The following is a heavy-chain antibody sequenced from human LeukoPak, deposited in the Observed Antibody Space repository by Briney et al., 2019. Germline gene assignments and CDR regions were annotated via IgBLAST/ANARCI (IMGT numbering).Heavy chain of an antibody. CDR3: ARHRRADFRPGGPIDY. CDR1: GGPISSSSYY. J-gene: IGHJ4*02. Sequence: SETLSLTCTVSGGPISSSSYYWDWIRQPPGNGLEWIASIYYTGSIYYNPSLKSRVTISVDTSKNQFSLNVNSVTAADTAVYYCARHRRADFRPGGPIDYWGQGTLVTVSS. D-gene: IGHD3-3*01. V-gene: IGHV4-39*01. CDR2: IYYTGSI.